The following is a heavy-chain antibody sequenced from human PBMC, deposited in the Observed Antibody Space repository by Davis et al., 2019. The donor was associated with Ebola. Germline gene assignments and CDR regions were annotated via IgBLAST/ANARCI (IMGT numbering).Heavy chain of an antibody. V-gene: IGHV3-21*06. CDR2: IGSGSTPM. Sequence: PGGSLRLSCVASGFTFSTYTMDWVRQAPGKGLEWVSSIGSGSTPMHYADSVKGRFTISRDNAKNSVYLQMNSLKAEDAAVYYCAGHRDGYNPFDYWGQGTLVTVSS. J-gene: IGHJ4*02. CDR3: AGHRDGYNPFDY. D-gene: IGHD5-24*01. CDR1: GFTFSTYT.